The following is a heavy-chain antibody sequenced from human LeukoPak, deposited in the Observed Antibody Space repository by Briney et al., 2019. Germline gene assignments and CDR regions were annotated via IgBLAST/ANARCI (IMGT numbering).Heavy chain of an antibody. D-gene: IGHD3-16*02. Sequence: SETQSLTCAVSGGSISSGGYSWSWIRQPPGKGLEWIGYIYHSGSTYYNPSLKSRVTISVDRSKNQFSLKLSSVTAADMAVYYCARAYYDYVWGSYRPYYFDYWGQGTLVTVSS. CDR3: ARAYYDYVWGSYRPYYFDY. J-gene: IGHJ4*02. CDR2: IYHSGST. CDR1: GGSISSGGYS. V-gene: IGHV4-30-2*01.